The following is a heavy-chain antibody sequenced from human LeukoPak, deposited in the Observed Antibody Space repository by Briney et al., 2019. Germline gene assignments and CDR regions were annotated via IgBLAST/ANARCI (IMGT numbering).Heavy chain of an antibody. CDR3: ARMGLSSHDAFDI. D-gene: IGHD3-16*01. Sequence: SETLSLTCTVSGGSISSYYWSWIRQPPGKGLEWIGYIYYSGSTNYNPSLKSRVTISVDTSKNQFSLKLSSVTAADTAVYCCARMGLSSHDAFDIWGQGTLVTVSS. CDR2: IYYSGST. CDR1: GGSISSYY. J-gene: IGHJ4*02. V-gene: IGHV4-59*01.